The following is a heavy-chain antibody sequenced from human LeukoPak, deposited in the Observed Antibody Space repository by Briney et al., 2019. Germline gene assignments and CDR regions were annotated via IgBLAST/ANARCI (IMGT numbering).Heavy chain of an antibody. V-gene: IGHV3-15*01. CDR3: TTDVATVIDY. CDR1: GFTFSIPW. D-gene: IGHD5-12*01. Sequence: GGSLRLSCAASGFTFSIPWMSWVRQAPGKGLEWVGSIKSKTEGCTKDHAAPVKGRFTISRDDSKNTLYLQMNSLKTEDTAVYYCTTDVATVIDYWGQGTLVTVSS. J-gene: IGHJ4*02. CDR2: IKSKTEGCTK.